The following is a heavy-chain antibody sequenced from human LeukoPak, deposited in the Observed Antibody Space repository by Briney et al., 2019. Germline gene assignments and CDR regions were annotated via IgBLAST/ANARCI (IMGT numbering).Heavy chain of an antibody. CDR3: ARDRGRDCSGGRCYSEWFDP. J-gene: IGHJ5*02. CDR2: ISAYNGNT. Sequence: ASVKVSCKASGYTFTSYGISWVRQAPGQGLEWMGWISAYNGNTNYEQKLQGRVTMTTDTSTSTAYMELRSLKSDDTAVYYCARDRGRDCSGGRCYSEWFDPWGQGTLVTVSS. D-gene: IGHD2-15*01. CDR1: GYTFTSYG. V-gene: IGHV1-18*04.